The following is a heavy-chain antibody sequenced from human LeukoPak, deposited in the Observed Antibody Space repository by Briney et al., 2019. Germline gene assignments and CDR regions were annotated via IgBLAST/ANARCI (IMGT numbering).Heavy chain of an antibody. CDR3: ARTAGIAVAGY. CDR1: GYSISSGYY. J-gene: IGHJ4*02. Sequence: SETLSLTCTVSGYSISSGYYWGWIRQPPGKGLEWIGGIYHSGSTYYNPSLKSRVTISVDTSKNQFSLRLSSVTAADTAVYFCARTAGIAVAGYWGQGTLVTVSS. V-gene: IGHV4-38-2*02. CDR2: IYHSGST. D-gene: IGHD6-19*01.